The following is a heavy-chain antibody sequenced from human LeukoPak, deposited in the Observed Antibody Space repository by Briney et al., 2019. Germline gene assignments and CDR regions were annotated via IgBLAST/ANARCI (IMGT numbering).Heavy chain of an antibody. CDR3: ARLGYCSSTSCPTRGVFDY. CDR2: ISSSSSTI. J-gene: IGHJ4*02. CDR1: GFTFSSYS. V-gene: IGHV3-48*02. Sequence: PGGSLRLSCAASGFTFSSYSMNWVRQAPGKGLEWVSYISSSSSTIYYADSVKGRFTISRDNAKNSLYLQMNSLRDEDTAVYYCARLGYCSSTSCPTRGVFDYWGQGTLVTVSS. D-gene: IGHD2-2*03.